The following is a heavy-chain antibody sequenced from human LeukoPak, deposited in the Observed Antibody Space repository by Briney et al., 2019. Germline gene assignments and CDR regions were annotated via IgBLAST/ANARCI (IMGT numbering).Heavy chain of an antibody. V-gene: IGHV3-7*01. Sequence: GSLRLSCAASGFTFSSYWMSWVRQAPGTGLEWVANIKQDGSEKYYVDSVKGRFTISRDNAKNSLYLQMNSLRAEDTAVYYCARDEGSDRDYYYYYMDVWGKGTTVTVSS. D-gene: IGHD6-6*01. CDR2: IKQDGSEK. CDR1: GFTFSSYW. J-gene: IGHJ6*03. CDR3: ARDEGSDRDYYYYYMDV.